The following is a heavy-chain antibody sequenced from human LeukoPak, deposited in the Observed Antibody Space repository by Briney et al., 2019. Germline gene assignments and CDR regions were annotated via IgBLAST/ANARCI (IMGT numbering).Heavy chain of an antibody. CDR2: INSDGSST. V-gene: IGHV3-74*01. D-gene: IGHD6-19*01. CDR1: GFTFSSYW. CDR3: ARRYSGWEPTIDY. Sequence: GGSLRLSCAASGFTFSSYWMHWVRQAPGKGLVWVSRINSDGSSTSYADSVKGRFTISRDNAKNTLYLQMNSLRAEDTAVYYCARRYSGWEPTIDYWGQGTLVTVSS. J-gene: IGHJ4*02.